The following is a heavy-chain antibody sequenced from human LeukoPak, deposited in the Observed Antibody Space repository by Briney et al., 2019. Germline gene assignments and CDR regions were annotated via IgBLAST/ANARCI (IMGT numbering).Heavy chain of an antibody. CDR1: GYTFTSYG. CDR3: ARDSYDGEGIRWLSDY. V-gene: IGHV1-18*01. CDR2: ISAYNGNT. Sequence: ASVKVSCKASGYTFTSYGISWVRQAPGQGLEWMGWISAYNGNTNYAQKLQGRVTMTTDTSTSTAYMELRSLRPDDTAVYYCARDSYDGEGIRWLSDYWGQGTLVTVSS. J-gene: IGHJ4*02. D-gene: IGHD4-23*01.